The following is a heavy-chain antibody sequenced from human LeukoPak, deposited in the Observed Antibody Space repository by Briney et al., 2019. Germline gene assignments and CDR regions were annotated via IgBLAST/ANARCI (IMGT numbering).Heavy chain of an antibody. CDR2: INPNSGGT. D-gene: IGHD2-2*01. CDR1: GYTFTGYY. J-gene: IGHJ6*02. V-gene: IGHV1-2*02. CDR3: AREASWYCSSTSCYHYYYYGMDV. Sequence: VASVKVSCKASGYTFTGYYMHWVRQAPGQGLEWMGWINPNSGGTNYAQKLQGRVTMTTDTSTSTAYMELRSLRSDDTAVYYCAREASWYCSSTSCYHYYYYGMDVWGQGTTVTVSS.